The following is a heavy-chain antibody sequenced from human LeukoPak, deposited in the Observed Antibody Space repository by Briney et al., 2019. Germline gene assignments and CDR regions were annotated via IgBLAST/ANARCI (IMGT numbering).Heavy chain of an antibody. CDR1: GGSISSSSYY. J-gene: IGHJ4*02. V-gene: IGHV4-39*07. D-gene: IGHD2-2*01. Sequence: PSETLSLTCTVSGGSISSSSYYWGWIRQPPGKGLEWIGSIYYSGSTYYNPSLKSRVTISVDTSKNQFSLRLSSVTAADTAVYYCAAEEIVIVPTATNSYFGTWGQGILVTVSS. CDR3: AAEEIVIVPTATNSYFGT. CDR2: IYYSGST.